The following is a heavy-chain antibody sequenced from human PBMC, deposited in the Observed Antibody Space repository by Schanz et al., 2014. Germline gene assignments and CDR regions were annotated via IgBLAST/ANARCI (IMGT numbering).Heavy chain of an antibody. D-gene: IGHD3-10*01. CDR3: ARAPPLVRGIAGWFGP. CDR2: IGGDASRT. Sequence: EVHLVESGGGLVQPGGSLRLSCAASGFNFITFAMSWVRQAPGKGPEWVSAIGGDASRTYYADSVKGRFTISRDNSKSPLYPKMNSLGADDTAVYYCARAPPLVRGIAGWFGPWGQGSLVTVSS. V-gene: IGHV3-23*04. CDR1: GFNFITFA. J-gene: IGHJ5*02.